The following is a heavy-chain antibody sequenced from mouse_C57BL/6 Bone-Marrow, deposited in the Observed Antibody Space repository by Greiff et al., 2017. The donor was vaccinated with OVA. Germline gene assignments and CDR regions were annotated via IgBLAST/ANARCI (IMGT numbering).Heavy chain of an antibody. J-gene: IGHJ2*01. CDR2: ISDGGSYT. CDR1: GFTFSSYA. CDR3: ARVSYDYDPDY. Sequence: EVKLVEPGGGLVKPGASLKLSCAASGFTFSSYAMSWVRQTPEQRLEWVATISDGGSYTYYPENVKGRYTISRDNAKNNLYLQMSHLTSEDTAMYYCARVSYDYDPDYWGQGTTLTVSS. D-gene: IGHD2-4*01. V-gene: IGHV5-4*03.